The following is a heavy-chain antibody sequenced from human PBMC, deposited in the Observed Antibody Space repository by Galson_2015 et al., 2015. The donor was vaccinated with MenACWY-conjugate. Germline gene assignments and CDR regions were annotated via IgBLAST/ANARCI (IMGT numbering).Heavy chain of an antibody. Sequence: QSGAEVTKPGESLKISCKGSGYSFTSYWLGWVSQMPGKGLEWMGIIYPGDSDTRYSPSFQGQVTISADKSISTAYLQWSSLKASDTAMYYCARRRSGSHSYMDVWGKGTTVTVSS. D-gene: IGHD1-26*01. CDR3: ARRRSGSHSYMDV. J-gene: IGHJ6*03. CDR2: IYPGDSDT. V-gene: IGHV5-51*03. CDR1: GYSFTSYW.